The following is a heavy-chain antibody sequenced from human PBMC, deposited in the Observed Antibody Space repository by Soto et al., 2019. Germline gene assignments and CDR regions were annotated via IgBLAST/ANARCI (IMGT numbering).Heavy chain of an antibody. CDR2: SGGGGDT. CDR3: AKKAAPGYVDV. CDR1: GFTFRNYD. D-gene: IGHD6-25*01. V-gene: IGHV3-13*01. J-gene: IGHJ6*03. Sequence: GGSLRLSCAASGFTFRNYDMHWVRQATGKGLEWVSSSGGGGDTYYADPVKGRFTFSRENAKSSLYLQMNSLRAGDTAVYYCAKKAAPGYVDVWGKGTTVTVSS.